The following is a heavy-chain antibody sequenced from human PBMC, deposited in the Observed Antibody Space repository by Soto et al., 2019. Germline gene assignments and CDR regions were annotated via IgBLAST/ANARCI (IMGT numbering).Heavy chain of an antibody. D-gene: IGHD6-19*01. V-gene: IGHV1-3*05. CDR2: INAGNGNT. CDR3: ARVGGWYVPDY. J-gene: IGHJ4*02. CDR1: GYTFNSYA. Sequence: QVQLVQSGAEEKKPGASVKVSCKASGYTFNSYAMHWVRQAPGQRLEWMGWINAGNGNTKYSQKFQGRVTITRDTSASTAYMELSSLRSDDTAVYYCARVGGWYVPDYWGQGTLVTVSS.